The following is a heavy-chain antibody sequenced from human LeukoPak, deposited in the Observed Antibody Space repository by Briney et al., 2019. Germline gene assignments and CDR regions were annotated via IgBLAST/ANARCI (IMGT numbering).Heavy chain of an antibody. Sequence: PGGSLRLSCAASGFTFSAYSMDWVRQAPGKGLEWVSYISSSSSTIYYADSVKGRFTISRDNAENSLYLQMNSLRDEDTAVYYCARAPYCGGDCSARWFDPWGQGTLVTVSS. J-gene: IGHJ5*02. CDR3: ARAPYCGGDCSARWFDP. CDR2: ISSSSSTI. CDR1: GFTFSAYS. D-gene: IGHD2-21*02. V-gene: IGHV3-48*02.